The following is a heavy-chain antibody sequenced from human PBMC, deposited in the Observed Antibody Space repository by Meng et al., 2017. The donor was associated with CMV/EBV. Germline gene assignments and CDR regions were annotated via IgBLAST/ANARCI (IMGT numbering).Heavy chain of an antibody. Sequence: SETLSLTCTVSGGSISSSSYYWGWIRQPPGKGLEWIGSIYYNGSTYYNPSLKSRVTISVDTSKNQFSLKLSSVTAADTAVYYCARGRRAARPYDYWGQGTLVTVSS. J-gene: IGHJ4*02. V-gene: IGHV4-39*07. D-gene: IGHD6-6*01. CDR2: IYYNGST. CDR3: ARGRRAARPYDY. CDR1: GGSISSSSYY.